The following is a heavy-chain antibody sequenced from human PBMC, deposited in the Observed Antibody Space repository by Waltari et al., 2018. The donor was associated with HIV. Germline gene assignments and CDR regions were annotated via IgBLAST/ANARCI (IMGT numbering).Heavy chain of an antibody. CDR1: GGTFSSYA. J-gene: IGHJ5*02. V-gene: IGHV1-69*01. CDR2: IIPIFGTA. Sequence: QVQLVQSGAEVKKPGSAVKVSCKAAGGTFSSYAIRWVRPAPGQGLEWMGGIIPIFGTANYAQKFQGRVTITADESTSTAYMELSSLRSEDTAVYYCARLSGEGAGNWFDPWGQGTLVTVSS. D-gene: IGHD1-26*01. CDR3: ARLSGEGAGNWFDP.